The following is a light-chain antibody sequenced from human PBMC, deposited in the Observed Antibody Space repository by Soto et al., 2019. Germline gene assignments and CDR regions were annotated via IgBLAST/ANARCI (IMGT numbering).Light chain of an antibody. CDR1: QSISTY. CDR3: QQTYSALGT. J-gene: IGKJ1*01. Sequence: DIQMTHSPSSLYESVADRVTITCRASQSISTYLNWYQHKPGKAPNPLIYAASTLRGGVPSRFSGSGSGTGLTLAISGLHPEDFATYYLQQTYSALGTVGQGPKVDIK. CDR2: AAS. V-gene: IGKV1-39*01.